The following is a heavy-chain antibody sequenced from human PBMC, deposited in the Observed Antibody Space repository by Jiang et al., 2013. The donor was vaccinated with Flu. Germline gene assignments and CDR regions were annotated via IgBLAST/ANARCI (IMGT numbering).Heavy chain of an antibody. J-gene: IGHJ6*02. CDR2: IYPGDSDT. V-gene: IGHV5-51*01. D-gene: IGHD3-10*01. CDR3: ARGDYGMDV. Sequence: IIYPGDSDTRYSPSFQGQVTISADKSISTAYLQWSSLKASDTAMYYCARGDYGMDVWGQGTTVTVSS.